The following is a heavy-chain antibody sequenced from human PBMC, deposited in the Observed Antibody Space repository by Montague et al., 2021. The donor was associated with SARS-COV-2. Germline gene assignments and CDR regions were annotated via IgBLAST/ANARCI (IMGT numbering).Heavy chain of an antibody. CDR3: AGDGYNAHQNYWYFDL. Sequence: SETLSLTCTVPGGSISTYYWSWIRQPPGKGLEWIGYIYYSGSTNYSPSLKSRVTISVDTSKNRFSLKLSSVTAADTAVYYCAGDGYNAHQNYWYFDLWGRGTLVTVSS. J-gene: IGHJ2*01. CDR2: IYYSGST. V-gene: IGHV4-59*12. D-gene: IGHD5-24*01. CDR1: GGSISTYY.